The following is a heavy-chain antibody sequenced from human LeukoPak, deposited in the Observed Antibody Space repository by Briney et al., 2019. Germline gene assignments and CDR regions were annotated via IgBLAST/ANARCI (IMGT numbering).Heavy chain of an antibody. Sequence: SVKVSCKACGGTFSSYAISWVRQAPGQGLEWMGRIIPIFGTANYAQKFQGRVTITTDESTSTAYMELSSLRSEDTAVYYCAREVSAAGTHFDYWGQGTLVTVS. CDR2: IIPIFGTA. V-gene: IGHV1-69*05. J-gene: IGHJ4*02. D-gene: IGHD6-13*01. CDR1: GGTFSSYA. CDR3: AREVSAAGTHFDY.